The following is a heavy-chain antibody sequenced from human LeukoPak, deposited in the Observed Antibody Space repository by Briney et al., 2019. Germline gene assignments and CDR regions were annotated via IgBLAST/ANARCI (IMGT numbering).Heavy chain of an antibody. D-gene: IGHD1-1*01. CDR3: ARDSPLEPGAFDI. CDR1: GGSISSYY. Sequence: SETLSLTCTVSGGSISSYYWSWIRQPPGKGLEWIGYIYYSGSTNYNPSLKSRVTISVDTSKNQFSLKLSSVTAADTAVYYCARDSPLEPGAFDIWGQGTTVTVSS. CDR2: IYYSGST. V-gene: IGHV4-59*01. J-gene: IGHJ3*02.